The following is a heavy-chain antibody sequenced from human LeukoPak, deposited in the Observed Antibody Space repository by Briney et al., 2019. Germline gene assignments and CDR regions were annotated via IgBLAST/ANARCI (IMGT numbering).Heavy chain of an antibody. CDR2: XXYDGSNK. CDR3: AKELYPYYYYYGMDV. V-gene: IGHV3-30*18. J-gene: IGHJ6*02. Sequence: PGGSLRLSCAASGFTFSSYGXXWVRXXXXXXXXXXXXXXYDGSNKYYADSVKGRFTISRDNSKNTLYLQMNSLRAEDTAVYYCAKELYPYYYYYGMDVWGQGTTVTVSS. CDR1: GFTFSSYG. D-gene: IGHD2-2*02.